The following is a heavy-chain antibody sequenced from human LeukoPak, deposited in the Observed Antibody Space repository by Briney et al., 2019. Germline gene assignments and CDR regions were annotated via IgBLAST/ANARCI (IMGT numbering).Heavy chain of an antibody. V-gene: IGHV4-30-4*01. CDR3: ARDSYYDLLTGYHPYYYYGMDV. D-gene: IGHD3-9*01. CDR1: GGSISSINYF. J-gene: IGHJ6*02. Sequence: LSLTCTVSGGSISSINYFWTWVRQPPGKGLEWIGYIYYSGSAYYNPSLAGRVAISLDTSKNQFSLKLHSVTATDTAVYYCARDSYYDLLTGYHPYYYYGMDVWGQGTTVTVSS. CDR2: IYYSGSA.